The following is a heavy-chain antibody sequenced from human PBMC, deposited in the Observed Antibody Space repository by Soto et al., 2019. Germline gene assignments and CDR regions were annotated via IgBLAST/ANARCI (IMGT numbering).Heavy chain of an antibody. V-gene: IGHV3-33*01. CDR1: GFTFSSNG. D-gene: IGHD3-16*01. CDR2: IWYDGSNK. Sequence: QVQLVESGGGVVQPGRSLRLSCAAAGFTFSSNGMHWVRQAPGKRLEWVAVIWYDGSNKYYADSVKGRFTISRDNSKNTLYLQMNSLRAEDTAVYYCARELRGNYGMDVWGQGTTVSVSS. J-gene: IGHJ6*02. CDR3: ARELRGNYGMDV.